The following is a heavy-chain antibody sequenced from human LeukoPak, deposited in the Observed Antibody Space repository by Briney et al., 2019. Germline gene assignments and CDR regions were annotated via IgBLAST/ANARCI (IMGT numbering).Heavy chain of an antibody. CDR3: ARVGTAVTTYGVDV. CDR2: IWYDGSNK. V-gene: IGHV3-33*01. Sequence: GGSLRLSCAASGFTFGSYGMHWVRQAPGKGLEWVTVIWYDGSNKYYADSVKGRFTISRDNSKDTLYLQMNSLRAEDTALFYCARVGTAVTTYGVDVWGQGTTVTVSS. J-gene: IGHJ6*02. D-gene: IGHD4-17*01. CDR1: GFTFGSYG.